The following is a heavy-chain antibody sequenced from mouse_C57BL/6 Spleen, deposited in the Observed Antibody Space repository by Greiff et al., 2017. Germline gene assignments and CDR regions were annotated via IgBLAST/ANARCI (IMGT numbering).Heavy chain of an antibody. J-gene: IGHJ4*01. V-gene: IGHV1-20*01. CDR3: AREGITTVVEAMDY. Sequence: VQLQQSGPELVKPGDSVKISCKASGYSFTGYFMNWVMQSHGKSLEWIGRINPYNGDTFYNQKFKGKATLTVDKSSSTAHMELRSLTSEDSAVYYFAREGITTVVEAMDYWGQGTSVTVSS. CDR1: GYSFTGYF. CDR2: INPYNGDT. D-gene: IGHD1-1*01.